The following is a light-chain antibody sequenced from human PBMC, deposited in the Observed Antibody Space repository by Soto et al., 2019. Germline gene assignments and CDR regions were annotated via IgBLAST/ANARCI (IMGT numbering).Light chain of an antibody. CDR1: QSIGKH. CDR3: QQSYSSPVT. CDR2: AAS. Sequence: DIQMTQSPSSLSASVGDRVTITCRASQSIGKHLNWYQQKPGKAPKFLIYAASSLQSGVPSRFSGSGSGTDFTLTVDSLQPEDFATYYCQQSYSSPVTFGQGTQLEI. V-gene: IGKV1-39*01. J-gene: IGKJ5*01.